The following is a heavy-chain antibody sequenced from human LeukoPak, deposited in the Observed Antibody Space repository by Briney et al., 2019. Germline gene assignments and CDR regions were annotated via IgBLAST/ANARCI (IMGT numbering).Heavy chain of an antibody. V-gene: IGHV3-11*04. CDR3: AKDLKRDYYDSSGPYGMDV. Sequence: GGSLRLSCAASGFSFSDYYMSWIRQAPGKGLEWVSYISGSGSTIYYADSVKGRFTSSRDNAKNSLYLQMNSLRAEDTAVYYCAKDLKRDYYDSSGPYGMDVWGQGTTVTVSS. D-gene: IGHD3-22*01. CDR2: ISGSGSTI. J-gene: IGHJ6*02. CDR1: GFSFSDYY.